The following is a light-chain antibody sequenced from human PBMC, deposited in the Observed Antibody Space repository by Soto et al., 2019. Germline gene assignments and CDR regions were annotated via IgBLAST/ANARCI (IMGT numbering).Light chain of an antibody. Sequence: QSALTQPASVSGSPGQSITISCTGTSSDVGGYNYVSWYQQHPGKAPKLMIYEVSNRPSGVSNRFSGSKSGNTASLTISGLQADDDANYYCTSYTRSSTLVIFGGGTKLTVL. V-gene: IGLV2-14*01. J-gene: IGLJ2*01. CDR2: EVS. CDR3: TSYTRSSTLVI. CDR1: SSDVGGYNY.